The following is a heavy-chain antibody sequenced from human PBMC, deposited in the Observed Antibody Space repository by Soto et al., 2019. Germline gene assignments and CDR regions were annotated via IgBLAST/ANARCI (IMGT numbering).Heavy chain of an antibody. D-gene: IGHD2-2*02. CDR2: IYYSGST. CDR3: ARHGGYCSSTSCYTGGYYYYYGMDV. CDR1: GGSISSSSYY. J-gene: IGHJ6*02. Sequence: SETLSLTCTVSGGSISSSSYYWGWIRQPPGKGLEWIGSIYYSGSTYYNPSLKGRVTISVDTSKNQFSLKLSSVTAADTAVYYCARHGGYCSSTSCYTGGYYYYYGMDVWGQGTTVTVSS. V-gene: IGHV4-39*01.